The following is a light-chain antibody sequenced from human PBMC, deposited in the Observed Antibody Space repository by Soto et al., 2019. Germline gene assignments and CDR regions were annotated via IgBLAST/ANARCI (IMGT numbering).Light chain of an antibody. J-gene: IGKJ1*01. Sequence: IVMTSSPDSLDVYLGERATINCKSSQSVLYSSNNKNYLAWYQQKPGQPPKLLIYWASTRESGVPDRFSGSGSGTDFTLTISSLQAEDVAVYYCQHYYSIPRAFGQGTKVDIK. CDR1: QSVLYSSNNKNY. V-gene: IGKV4-1*01. CDR3: QHYYSIPRA. CDR2: WAS.